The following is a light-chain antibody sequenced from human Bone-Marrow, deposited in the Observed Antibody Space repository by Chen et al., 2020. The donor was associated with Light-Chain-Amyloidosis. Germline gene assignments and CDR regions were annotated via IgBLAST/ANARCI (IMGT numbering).Light chain of an antibody. CDR3: LLSYSGARQV. CDR2: DTR. Sequence: QAVVTQEPSLTVSPGGTVTLTCGSSTGAVTSVHYPYWFQQKPGQAPRTLIYDTRNKHSWTPARFSGSLLGGKAALTLSGAQPEDEAEYYCLLSYSGARQVFGGGTKLTVL. CDR1: TGAVTSVHY. J-gene: IGLJ2*01. V-gene: IGLV7-46*01.